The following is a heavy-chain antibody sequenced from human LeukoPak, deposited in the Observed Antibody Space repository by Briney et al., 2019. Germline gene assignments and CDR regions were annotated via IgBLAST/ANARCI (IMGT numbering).Heavy chain of an antibody. V-gene: IGHV1-46*01. D-gene: IGHD3-22*01. CDR1: GYTFTSYY. Sequence: ASMKVSCKASGYTFTSYYMHWVRQAPGQGLEWMGIINPSGGSTSYAQKFQGRVTMTRDTSTRTVYMELSSLRSEDTAVYYCARSDSSGSFIDYWGQGTLVTVSS. J-gene: IGHJ4*02. CDR3: ARSDSSGSFIDY. CDR2: INPSGGST.